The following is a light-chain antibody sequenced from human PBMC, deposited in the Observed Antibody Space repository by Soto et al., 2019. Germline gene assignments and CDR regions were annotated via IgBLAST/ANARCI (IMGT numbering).Light chain of an antibody. J-gene: IGKJ1*01. Sequence: DRLVTQSPATLSVSPGERAPLSCRASQSVSSNLAWYQQKPGQAPRLLIYGASTRATGIPARFSGSGSGTEFTLTISSLQPEDFATYYCQQFHSFSRTFGQGTKVDI. V-gene: IGKV3-15*01. CDR3: QQFHSFSRT. CDR1: QSVSSN. CDR2: GAS.